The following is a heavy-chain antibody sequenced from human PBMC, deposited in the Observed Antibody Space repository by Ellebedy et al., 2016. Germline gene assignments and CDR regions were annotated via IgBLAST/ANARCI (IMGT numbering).Heavy chain of an antibody. CDR1: GFTFSTYS. J-gene: IGHJ4*02. CDR2: LGGGGGTA. V-gene: IGHV3-23*01. Sequence: GESLKISCAASGFTFSTYSMNCVRQSPGKGLEWVSVLGGGGGTAFYADSVKGRFTISRDNSKNTLYLQMNSLRAEDTAIYYCAKRRGTTGTNTPFDYWGQGTLVTVSS. CDR3: AKRRGTTGTNTPFDY. D-gene: IGHD1-1*01.